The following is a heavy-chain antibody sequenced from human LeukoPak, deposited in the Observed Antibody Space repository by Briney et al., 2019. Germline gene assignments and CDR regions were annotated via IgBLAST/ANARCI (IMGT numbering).Heavy chain of an antibody. Sequence: ETLSLTCTVSCGSISSSSYLWGWIRQPPEKGLEWIGRIYYSGSTYYNPSLKSRITISVDTSKNQFSLKLSSVTAADTAVYYCARVWPRDSGDSRRTFDYWGQGALVTVSS. D-gene: IGHD2-21*01. CDR2: IYYSGST. V-gene: IGHV4-39*07. CDR3: ARVWPRDSGDSRRTFDY. J-gene: IGHJ4*02. CDR1: CGSISSSSYL.